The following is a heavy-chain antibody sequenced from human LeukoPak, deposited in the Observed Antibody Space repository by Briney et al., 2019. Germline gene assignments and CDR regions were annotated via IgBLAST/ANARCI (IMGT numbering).Heavy chain of an antibody. Sequence: PGRSLRLSCAASGFTFSSYAMHWVRQAPGKGLEWVAVISYDGSNKYYADSVKGRFTISRDNSKNTLYLQMNSLRAEDTAVYYCAGDPEQYGAFDIWGQGTMVTVSS. V-gene: IGHV3-30*04. J-gene: IGHJ3*02. D-gene: IGHD6-19*01. CDR2: ISYDGSNK. CDR3: AGDPEQYGAFDI. CDR1: GFTFSSYA.